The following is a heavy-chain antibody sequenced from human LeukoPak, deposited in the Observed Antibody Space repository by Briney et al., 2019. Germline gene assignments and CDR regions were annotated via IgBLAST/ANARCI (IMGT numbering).Heavy chain of an antibody. CDR3: ARDPFNGMDV. CDR2: IYYSGST. CDR1: GGSISSGGYY. Sequence: PSETLSLTCTVSGGSISSGGYYWSWIRQPPGKGLEWIGYIYYSGSTNYNPSLKSRATISVDTSKNQFSLKLSSVTAADTAVYYCARDPFNGMDVWGQGTTVTVSS. J-gene: IGHJ6*02. V-gene: IGHV4-61*08.